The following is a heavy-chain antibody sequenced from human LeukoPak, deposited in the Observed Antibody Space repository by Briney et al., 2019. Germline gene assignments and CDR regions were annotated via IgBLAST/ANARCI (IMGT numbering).Heavy chain of an antibody. CDR3: AKGGYQLLLVNYMDV. D-gene: IGHD2-2*01. V-gene: IGHV3-33*03. CDR2: IWYDGSNK. J-gene: IGHJ6*03. Sequence: GGSLRLSCAASGFTFSSYGMHWVRQAPGKGLEWVAVIWYDGSNKYYADSVKGRFTISRDNSKNSLYLQMNSLRAEDTALYYCAKGGYQLLLVNYMDVWGKGTTVTVSS. CDR1: GFTFSSYG.